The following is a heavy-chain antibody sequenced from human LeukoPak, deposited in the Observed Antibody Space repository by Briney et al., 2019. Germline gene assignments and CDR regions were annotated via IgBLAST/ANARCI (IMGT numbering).Heavy chain of an antibody. D-gene: IGHD5-24*01. Sequence: PSETLSLTCTVSGGSISSADYYWGWIRRPPGKGLEWIGDIYYTGSTNYNPSLKSRVSISVDTSKNQFSLNLNSVTAADTAVYYCARDPQRGDGYNYDYWGQGTLVTVSS. CDR1: GGSISSADYY. J-gene: IGHJ4*02. CDR3: ARDPQRGDGYNYDY. V-gene: IGHV4-30-4*01. CDR2: IYYTGST.